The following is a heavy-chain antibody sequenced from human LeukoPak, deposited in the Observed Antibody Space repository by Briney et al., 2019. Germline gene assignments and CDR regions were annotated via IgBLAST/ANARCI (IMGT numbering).Heavy chain of an antibody. CDR2: MNPNSGNT. CDR3: ARGVGATFNHWFDP. J-gene: IGHJ5*02. V-gene: IGHV1-8*01. CDR1: GYTFTSYD. D-gene: IGHD1-26*01. Sequence: GASVKVSCKASGYTFTSYDINWVRQATGQGLEWMGWMNPNSGNTGYAQKFQGRVTMTRNTSISTAYMELSSLRSEDTAVYYCARGVGATFNHWFDPWGQGTLVTVSS.